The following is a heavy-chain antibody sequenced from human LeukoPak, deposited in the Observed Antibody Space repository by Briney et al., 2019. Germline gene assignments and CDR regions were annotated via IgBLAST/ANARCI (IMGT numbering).Heavy chain of an antibody. V-gene: IGHV4-4*07. Sequence: PSETLSLTCTVSGGSISSYYWSWIRQPAGKGLEWIGRIYTSGSTNYNPSLKSRVTMSVDTSKNQFSLKLSSVTAADTAVYYCAREPTVAGPNWFYPWGQGTLVTVSS. CDR1: GGSISSYY. J-gene: IGHJ5*02. D-gene: IGHD6-19*01. CDR2: IYTSGST. CDR3: AREPTVAGPNWFYP.